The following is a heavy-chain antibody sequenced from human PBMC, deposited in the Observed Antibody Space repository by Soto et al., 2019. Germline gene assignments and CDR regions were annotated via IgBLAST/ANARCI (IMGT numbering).Heavy chain of an antibody. J-gene: IGHJ4*02. CDR3: AKDCRRLAVTGSAFDS. Sequence: LRLSCAASGFTFNDYAMAWVRQAPGQGLEWVSSISGSGGHSSYVDSVRGRFTISRDNVNNILSLDMSDLRAEDTALYYCAKDCRRLAVTGSAFDSWGQGALVTVYS. D-gene: IGHD6-19*01. V-gene: IGHV3-23*01. CDR1: GFTFNDYA. CDR2: ISGSGGHS.